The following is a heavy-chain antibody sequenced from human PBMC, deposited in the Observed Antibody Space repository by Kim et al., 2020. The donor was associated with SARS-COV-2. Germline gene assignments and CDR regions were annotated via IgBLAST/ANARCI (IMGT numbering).Heavy chain of an antibody. CDR2: IWYDGRNK. Sequence: GSLRLSCAASGFTFSTHGMHWVRQAPGKGLEWVAVIWYDGRNKYYADSVKGRFTISRDNSKNTVYLQMNSLRAEDTAVYYCARDSGNFSCDYWGQGTLVIVSS. CDR3: ARDSGNFSCDY. V-gene: IGHV3-33*01. CDR1: GFTFSTHG. D-gene: IGHD1-26*01. J-gene: IGHJ4*02.